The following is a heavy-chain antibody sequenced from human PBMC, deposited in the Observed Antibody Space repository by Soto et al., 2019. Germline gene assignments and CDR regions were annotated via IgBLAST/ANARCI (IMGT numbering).Heavy chain of an antibody. Sequence: SETLSLTCAVYGGSLSGYFWSWVRQPPGKGLEWIGEINHSGSTNYNPSLKSRVTISADTSKHQFSLRLSSVTPADSAIYYCASYHYYDFWIGSRHYMDVRGRWTTVTVSS. CDR3: ASYHYYDFWIGSRHYMDV. CDR1: GGSLSGYF. J-gene: IGHJ6*03. D-gene: IGHD3-3*01. CDR2: INHSGST. V-gene: IGHV4-34*01.